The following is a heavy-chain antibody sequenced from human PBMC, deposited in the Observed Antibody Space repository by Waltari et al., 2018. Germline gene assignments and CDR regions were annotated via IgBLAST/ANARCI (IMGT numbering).Heavy chain of an antibody. V-gene: IGHV1-2*02. J-gene: IGHJ4*02. CDR3: ARDPGPIVGAPDY. Sequence: QVQLVQSGTEVKKPGASVKVPCQASGYSFTDYHLPWVRQTPGQGLEWLGWINPKNGDTSYAQNFLGRVTMTRDTSINTVYMDLSGLRSDDTAVFYCARDPGPIVGAPDYWGQGTLVTVSS. CDR1: GYSFTDYH. CDR2: INPKNGDT. D-gene: IGHD1-26*01.